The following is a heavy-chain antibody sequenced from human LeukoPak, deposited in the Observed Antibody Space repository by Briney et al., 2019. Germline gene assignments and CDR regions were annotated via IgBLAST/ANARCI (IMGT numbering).Heavy chain of an antibody. D-gene: IGHD2-15*01. CDR2: IHYGGST. Sequence: SETLSLTCTVSGGSISNSGFHWGWIRQAPGKGLEWIGSIHYGGSTYYSPSFKSRLTISIDTSKSQFSLKLSSMTAADTALYYCARVLGGGYYVSFDYWGQGTLVTVSS. CDR1: GGSISNSGFH. V-gene: IGHV4-39*02. J-gene: IGHJ4*02. CDR3: ARVLGGGYYVSFDY.